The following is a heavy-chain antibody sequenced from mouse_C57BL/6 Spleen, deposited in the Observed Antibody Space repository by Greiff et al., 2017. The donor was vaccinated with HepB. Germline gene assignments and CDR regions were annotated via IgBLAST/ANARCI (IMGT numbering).Heavy chain of an antibody. CDR2: ILPGSGST. J-gene: IGHJ2*01. CDR3: ARGGPLTTVVATDY. CDR1: GYTFTGYW. D-gene: IGHD1-1*01. Sequence: VKLQQSGAELMKPGASVKLSCKATGYTFTGYWIEWVKQRPGHGLEWIGEILPGSGSTNYNEKLKGKATFTADTSSNTAYMQLSSLTTEDSAIYYCARGGPLTTVVATDYWGQGTTLTVSS. V-gene: IGHV1-9*01.